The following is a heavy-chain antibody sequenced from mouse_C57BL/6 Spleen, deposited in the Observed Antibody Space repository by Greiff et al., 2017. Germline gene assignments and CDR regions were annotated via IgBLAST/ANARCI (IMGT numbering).Heavy chain of an antibody. Sequence: QVHVKQSGAELVKPGASVKLSCKASGYTFTEYTIHWVKQRSGQGLEWIGWFYPGSGSIKYNEKFKDKATLTADKSSSTVYMELSRLTSEDSAVYFCARPPHYYGRSLNYAMDYWGQGTSVTVSS. D-gene: IGHD1-1*01. CDR3: ARPPHYYGRSLNYAMDY. CDR1: GYTFTEYT. V-gene: IGHV1-62-2*01. CDR2: FYPGSGSI. J-gene: IGHJ4*01.